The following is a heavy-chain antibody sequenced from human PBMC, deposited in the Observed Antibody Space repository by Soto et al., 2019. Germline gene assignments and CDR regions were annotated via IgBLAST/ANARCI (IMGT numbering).Heavy chain of an antibody. D-gene: IGHD6-13*01. CDR1: GFTFTSSA. CDR2: IVVGSGNT. Sequence: SVKVSCKASGFTFTSSAVQWVRQARGQRLERIGWIVVGSGNTNYAQKFRERVTITRDMSTSTAYMELSSLRSADTAVYYGAASIAATGYYYYYYGMDGWGQGTTVTVSS. J-gene: IGHJ6*02. CDR3: AASIAATGYYYYYYGMDG. V-gene: IGHV1-58*01.